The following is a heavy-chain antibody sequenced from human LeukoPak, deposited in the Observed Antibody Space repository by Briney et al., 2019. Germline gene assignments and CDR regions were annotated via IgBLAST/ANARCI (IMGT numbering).Heavy chain of an antibody. J-gene: IGHJ6*02. D-gene: IGHD2/OR15-2a*01. V-gene: IGHV3-48*02. CDR2: ISSSSNAI. CDR1: GFTFDRHA. Sequence: PGGSLRLSCAASGFTFDRHAMCWVRQAPGKGLEWLSYISSSSNAIHYADSVKGRFTISRDKTKNSLYLQMNDLRDEDTAVYFCARDQDRSTESYGMDVWGQGTTVTVSS. CDR3: ARDQDRSTESYGMDV.